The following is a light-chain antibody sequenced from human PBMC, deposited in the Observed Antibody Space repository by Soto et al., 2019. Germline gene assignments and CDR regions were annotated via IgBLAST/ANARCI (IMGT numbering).Light chain of an antibody. CDR2: WAS. CDR1: QSVLHSSNNKNY. V-gene: IGKV4-1*01. J-gene: IGKJ2*01. CDR3: QQYYTTPDT. Sequence: DIVMTQSPDSLAVSLGERATINCKSSQSVLHSSNNKNYLAWYQQKPGQPPKLLIYWASTRESGVPDRFSGSGSGTEFTLTIRSLQAEDVAVYYCQQYYTTPDTFGQGTKLEIK.